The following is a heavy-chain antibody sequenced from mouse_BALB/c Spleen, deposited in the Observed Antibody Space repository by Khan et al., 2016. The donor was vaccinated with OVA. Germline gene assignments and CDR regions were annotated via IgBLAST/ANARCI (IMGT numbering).Heavy chain of an antibody. CDR1: GYTFTTYW. Sequence: QVQLQQSGAELAKPGASVKMSCTASGYTFTTYWIHWVKQRPGQGLEWIGYINPSTGYTEYNQKFKDKATLTPDKSSTAAYMQLSSLTSEDSAVDYCTRRGREGLFAFWGQGTLVTVSA. J-gene: IGHJ3*01. CDR3: TRRGREGLFAF. V-gene: IGHV1-7*01. D-gene: IGHD6-2*01. CDR2: INPSTGYT.